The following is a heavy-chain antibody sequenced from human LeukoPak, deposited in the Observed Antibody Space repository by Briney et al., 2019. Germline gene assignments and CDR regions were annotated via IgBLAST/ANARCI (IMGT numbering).Heavy chain of an antibody. CDR1: GYTSTSYD. V-gene: IGHV1-8*01. Sequence: ASVKVSXKASGYTSTSYDINWVRQATGQGLEWMGWMNPNSGNTGYAQKFQGRVTMTRNTSISTAYMELSSLRSEDTAVYYCARGRLYCSGGSCYYMDVWGKGTTVTVSS. CDR2: MNPNSGNT. J-gene: IGHJ6*03. D-gene: IGHD2-15*01. CDR3: ARGRLYCSGGSCYYMDV.